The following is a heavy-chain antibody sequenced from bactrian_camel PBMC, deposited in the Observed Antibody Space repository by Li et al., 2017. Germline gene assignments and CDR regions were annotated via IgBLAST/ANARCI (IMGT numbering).Heavy chain of an antibody. D-gene: IGHD4*01. CDR1: GFTFSGYT. V-gene: IGHV3S31*01. Sequence: VQLVESGGGLVQPGGSLRLSCAVSGFTFSGYTMNWVRQAPGKGFEWVSYINSDGGTTYYADSVKGRLTISRDNAKNTLYLQLSSLKSEDTALYYCVAPDYGSFGYWGQGTQVTVS. CDR2: INSDGGTT. CDR3: VAPDYGSFGY. J-gene: IGHJ6*01.